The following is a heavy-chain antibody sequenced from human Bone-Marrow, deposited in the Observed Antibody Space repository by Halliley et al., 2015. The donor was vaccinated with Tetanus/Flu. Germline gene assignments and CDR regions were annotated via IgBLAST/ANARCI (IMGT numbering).Heavy chain of an antibody. D-gene: IGHD6-19*01. Sequence: VWVSGSGGSGDLKFYSDSGKGRFTISRDNSKNTLYLQMNSLTAEDTAVYYCAKDREAGTSLFDDWGQGTLVTVSS. CDR3: AKDREAGTSLFDD. J-gene: IGHJ4*02. CDR2: SGGSGDLK. V-gene: IGHV3-23*01.